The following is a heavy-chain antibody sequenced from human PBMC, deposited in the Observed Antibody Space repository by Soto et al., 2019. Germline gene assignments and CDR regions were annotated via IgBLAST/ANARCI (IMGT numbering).Heavy chain of an antibody. CDR2: ISSSSSYI. Sequence: GGSLRLSCAASGFTFSSYSMNWVRQAPGKGLEWVSSISSSSSYIYYTDSVKGRFTISRDNAKNTLYLQMNSLRAEDTAVYYCAKDWGYSSGWYGGRFDYWGQGTLVTVSS. CDR3: AKDWGYSSGWYGGRFDY. D-gene: IGHD6-19*01. CDR1: GFTFSSYS. J-gene: IGHJ4*02. V-gene: IGHV3-21*04.